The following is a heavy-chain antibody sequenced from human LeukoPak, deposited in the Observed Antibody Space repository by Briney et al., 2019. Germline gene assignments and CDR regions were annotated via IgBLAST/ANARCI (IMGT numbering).Heavy chain of an antibody. J-gene: IGHJ4*02. CDR2: IKQDGSEK. D-gene: IGHD2-15*01. CDR3: ARQRRYCSGDSCYQRTFDF. CDR1: GFIFSNYW. Sequence: GGSLRLSCAASGFIFSNYWMSWVRQAPGKGLEWVANIKQDGSEKYYVDSVKGRFTISRDNAKNSVYMQMNSLRAEDTAVYSCARQRRYCSGDSCYQRTFDFWGQGTLVTVSS. V-gene: IGHV3-7*01.